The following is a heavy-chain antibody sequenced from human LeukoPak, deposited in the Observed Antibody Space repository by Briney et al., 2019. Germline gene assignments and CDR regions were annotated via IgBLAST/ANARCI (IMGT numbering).Heavy chain of an antibody. D-gene: IGHD3-3*01. Sequence: SETLSLTCTVSGGSISSSSYYWGWIRQPPGKGLKWIGSIYYSGSTYYNPSLKSRVTISVDTSKNQFSLKLSSVTAADTAVYYCARHVDLEWFPWYYFDYWGQGTLVTVSS. CDR1: GGSISSSSYY. CDR2: IYYSGST. CDR3: ARHVDLEWFPWYYFDY. V-gene: IGHV4-39*01. J-gene: IGHJ4*02.